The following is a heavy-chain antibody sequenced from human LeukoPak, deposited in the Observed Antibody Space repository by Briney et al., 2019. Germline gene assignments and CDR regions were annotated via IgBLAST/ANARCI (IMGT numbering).Heavy chain of an antibody. D-gene: IGHD2/OR15-2a*01. CDR1: GGSFSGDY. V-gene: IGHV4-34*01. CDR3: ARPSPPLVT. CDR2: VNHGGGS. J-gene: IGHJ3*01. Sequence: PSETLSLTCAVYGGSFSGDYWTWIRQPPGKGLEWIGEVNHGGGSNYNLSLKSRVTISVDTSKNQFSLKLSSVTAADTAVYYCARPSPPLVTWGQGTMVTVSS.